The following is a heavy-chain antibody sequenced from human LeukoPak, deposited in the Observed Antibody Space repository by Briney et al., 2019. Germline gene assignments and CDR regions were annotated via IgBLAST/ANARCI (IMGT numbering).Heavy chain of an antibody. D-gene: IGHD1-26*01. CDR2: IYYSGST. V-gene: IGHV4-59*01. Sequence: SETLSLTCTVSGGSISSYYWSWIRQPPGKGLEWIGYIYYSGSTYYNPSLKSRVTISVDTSKNQFSLKLSSVTAADTAVYYCARDSGGSSIGFDYWGQGTLVTVSS. J-gene: IGHJ4*02. CDR1: GGSISSYY. CDR3: ARDSGGSSIGFDY.